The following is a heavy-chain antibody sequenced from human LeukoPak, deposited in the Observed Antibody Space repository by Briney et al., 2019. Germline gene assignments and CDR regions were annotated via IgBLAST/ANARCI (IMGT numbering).Heavy chain of an antibody. V-gene: IGHV1-2*06. Sequence: GASVKVSCKASGYTFTGYYMHWVRQAPGQGLERMGRINPNSGGTNYAQKFQGRVTMTRDTSISTAYMELSRLRSDDTAVYYCEKTIADGRFDPWGQGTLVTVSS. J-gene: IGHJ5*02. CDR1: GYTFTGYY. D-gene: IGHD6-13*01. CDR2: INPNSGGT. CDR3: EKTIADGRFDP.